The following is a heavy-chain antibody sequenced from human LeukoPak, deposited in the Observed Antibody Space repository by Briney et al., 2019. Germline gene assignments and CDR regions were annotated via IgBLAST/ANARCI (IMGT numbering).Heavy chain of an antibody. CDR1: GFTFNGHW. CDR2: IYSGGST. V-gene: IGHV3-66*01. J-gene: IGHJ5*02. CDR3: ARVYCSGGSCYDSRGWFDP. D-gene: IGHD2-15*01. Sequence: GGSLRLSCEASGFTFNGHWMHWVRQAPGKGLEWVSVIYSGGSTYYADSVKGRFTISRDNSKNTLYLQMNSLRAEDTAVYYCARVYCSGGSCYDSRGWFDPWGQGTLVTVSS.